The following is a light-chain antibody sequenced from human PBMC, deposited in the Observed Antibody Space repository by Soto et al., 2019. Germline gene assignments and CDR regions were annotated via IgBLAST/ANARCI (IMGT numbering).Light chain of an antibody. Sequence: EIVLTQSPGTLSLSPGERATLSCRASQSVSSYLAWYQQKPGQAPRLLIYGASSRATGIPDRFSGSGSGTDFTLTISRLEPEDFAVYCCQQYGSSSRTFGQGTQVEIK. CDR3: QQYGSSSRT. J-gene: IGKJ1*01. CDR1: QSVSSY. CDR2: GAS. V-gene: IGKV3-20*01.